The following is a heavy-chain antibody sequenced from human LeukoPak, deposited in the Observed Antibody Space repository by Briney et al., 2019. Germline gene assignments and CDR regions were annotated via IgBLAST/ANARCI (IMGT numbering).Heavy chain of an antibody. CDR2: IKQDGSEK. CDR1: RLTFSSYW. Sequence: PGGSLRLSCAASRLTFSSYWMTWVRQAPGKGLEWVANIKQDGSEKYYVGSVKGRFTISRDNTKNLLYLQMNSLRAEDTAAYYCAREGGYGGVFDYWGQGTLVTVSS. CDR3: AREGGYGGVFDY. J-gene: IGHJ4*02. V-gene: IGHV3-7*05. D-gene: IGHD5-12*01.